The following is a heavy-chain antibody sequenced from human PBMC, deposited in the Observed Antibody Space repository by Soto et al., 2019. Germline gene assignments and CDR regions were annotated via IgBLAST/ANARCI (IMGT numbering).Heavy chain of an antibody. Sequence: ASVKVSCKASGYTFTSYGISWVRQAPGQGLEWMGWISAYNGNTNYAQKLQGRVTMTTDTSTSTAYMELRSLRSDDTAVYYCARESDQPGASSYYYGMDVWCQGTTVTVSS. CDR3: ARESDQPGASSYYYGMDV. CDR2: ISAYNGNT. D-gene: IGHD1-26*01. CDR1: GYTFTSYG. V-gene: IGHV1-18*01. J-gene: IGHJ6*02.